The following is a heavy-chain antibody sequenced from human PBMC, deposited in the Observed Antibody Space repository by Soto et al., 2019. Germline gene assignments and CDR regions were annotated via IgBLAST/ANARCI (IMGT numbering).Heavy chain of an antibody. Sequence: EVQLLESGGGLVQPGGSLRLSCAASGFTFSSYAMSWVRQAPGKGLEWVSAISGSGGSTYYADSVKGRFTISRDNSKNTLYLQMNSLRGEDTAVYYGAKVYTEPRGVISGAFDIWGPGTMVTVSS. V-gene: IGHV3-23*01. J-gene: IGHJ3*02. CDR1: GFTFSSYA. CDR2: ISGSGGST. D-gene: IGHD3-10*01. CDR3: AKVYTEPRGVISGAFDI.